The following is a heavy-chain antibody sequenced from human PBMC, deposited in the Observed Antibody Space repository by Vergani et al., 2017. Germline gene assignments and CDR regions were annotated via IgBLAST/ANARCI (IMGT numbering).Heavy chain of an antibody. J-gene: IGHJ6*02. CDR1: GYSFTSYW. D-gene: IGHD2-8*01. CDR3: ARRASGYCTNGVCPEDYYYYGMDV. CDR2: IDPSDSYT. V-gene: IGHV5-10-1*03. Sequence: EVQLVQSGAEVKKPGESLRISCKGSGYSFTSYWISWVRQMPGKGLEWMGRIDPSDSYTNYSPSFQGHVTISADKSISTAYLQWSSLKASDTAMYYCARRASGYCTNGVCPEDYYYYGMDVWGQGTTVTVSS.